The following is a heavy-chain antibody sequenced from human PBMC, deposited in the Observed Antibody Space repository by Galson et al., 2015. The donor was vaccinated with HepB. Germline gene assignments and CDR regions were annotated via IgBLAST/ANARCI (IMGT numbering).Heavy chain of an antibody. CDR1: GGSISSYY. V-gene: IGHV4-59*08. Sequence: ETLSLTCTVSGGSISSYYWSWIRQPPGKGLEWIGYIYYSGSTNYNPSLKSRVTISVDTSKNQFSLKLSSVTAADTAVYYCARPAVGAFDIWGQGTMVTVSS. CDR2: IYYSGST. J-gene: IGHJ3*02. CDR3: ARPAVGAFDI.